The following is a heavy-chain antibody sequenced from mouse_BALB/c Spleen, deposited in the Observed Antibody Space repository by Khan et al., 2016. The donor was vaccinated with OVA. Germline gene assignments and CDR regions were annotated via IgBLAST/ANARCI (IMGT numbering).Heavy chain of an antibody. CDR2: INTDGDYI. J-gene: IGHJ3*01. D-gene: IGHD1-1*01. Sequence: EVELVESGGDLVKPGGSLKLSCAASGFTFSTYAMSWVRQTPDKRLEWVATINTDGDYIYYPDSVKGRFTISRDNAKNTLYLQMSSLRSEDTAMYYCARHNYGPFAYWGQGTRVTVSA. CDR3: ARHNYGPFAY. CDR1: GFTFSTYA. V-gene: IGHV5-6*01.